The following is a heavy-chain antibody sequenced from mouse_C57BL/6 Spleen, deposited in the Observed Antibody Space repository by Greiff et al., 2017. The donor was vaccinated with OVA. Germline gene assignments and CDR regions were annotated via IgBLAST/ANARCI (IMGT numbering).Heavy chain of an antibody. V-gene: IGHV7-3*01. CDR2: IRNKANGYTT. D-gene: IGHD1-1*01. CDR1: GFTFTDYY. Sequence: EVKVEESGGGLVQPGGSLSLSCAASGFTFTDYYMSWVRQPPGKALVWLGFIRNKANGYTTESSASVKGRFTISRDNSQSILYLQMYALRAEDSTTYYCARYYDSSSSFDDWGKGTTLTVSS. J-gene: IGHJ2*01. CDR3: ARYYDSSSSFDD.